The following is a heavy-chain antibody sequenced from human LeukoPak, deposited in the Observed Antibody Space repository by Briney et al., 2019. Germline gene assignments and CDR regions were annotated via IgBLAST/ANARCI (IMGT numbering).Heavy chain of an antibody. V-gene: IGHV1-46*01. CDR1: GYTFTSYY. D-gene: IGHD6-13*01. Sequence: ASVKVSCKASGYTFTSYYMHWVRQAPGQGLEWMGIINPSGGSTSYAQKFQGRVTMTRDTSISTAYMELSRLRSDDTAVYYCARAWQQLVIDYWGQGTLVTVSS. CDR3: ARAWQQLVIDY. J-gene: IGHJ4*02. CDR2: INPSGGST.